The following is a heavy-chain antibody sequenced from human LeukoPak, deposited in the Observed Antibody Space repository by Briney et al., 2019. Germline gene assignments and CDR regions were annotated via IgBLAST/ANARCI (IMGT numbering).Heavy chain of an antibody. V-gene: IGHV1-2*02. J-gene: IGHJ6*02. CDR3: ARDRMVITPFYYGMDV. D-gene: IGHD3-22*01. CDR1: GYTFTGYY. CDR2: IDPNSGGT. Sequence: ASVKVSCKASGYTFTGYYMHWVRQAPGQGLEWMGWIDPNSGGTNYAQKFQGRVTMTRDTSISTAYMELSRLRSDDTAVYYCARDRMVITPFYYGMDVWGQGTTVTVSS.